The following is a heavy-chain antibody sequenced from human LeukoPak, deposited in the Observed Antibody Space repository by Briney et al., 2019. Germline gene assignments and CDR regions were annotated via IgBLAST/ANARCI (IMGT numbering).Heavy chain of an antibody. CDR2: IFHRGGT. CDR3: ASCYDILPQEGGMDV. Sequence: SETLSLTCTVSGGSISSYYWNWIRQPPGKGLEWIGYIFHRGGTSYNPSLKSRILFSVDTSKNQFSLKLSSVTAADTAVYYCASCYDILPQEGGMDVWGQGTTVTVSS. J-gene: IGHJ6*02. CDR1: GGSISSYY. D-gene: IGHD3-9*01. V-gene: IGHV4-4*09.